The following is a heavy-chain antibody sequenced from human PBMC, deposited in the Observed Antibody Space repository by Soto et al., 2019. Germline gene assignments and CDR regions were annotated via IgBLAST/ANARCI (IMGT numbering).Heavy chain of an antibody. J-gene: IGHJ4*02. CDR2: ISWNSGSI. V-gene: IGHV3-9*01. D-gene: IGHD6-19*01. CDR1: GFTFDDYA. Sequence: EVQLVESGGGLVQPGRSLRLSCAASGFTFDDYAMHWVRQAPGKGLEWVSGISWNSGSIGYADSVKGRFTISRDNAKNSLYLQMNSLRAEDTALYYCAQDMWIAVSSLDYWGQGTLVTVSS. CDR3: AQDMWIAVSSLDY.